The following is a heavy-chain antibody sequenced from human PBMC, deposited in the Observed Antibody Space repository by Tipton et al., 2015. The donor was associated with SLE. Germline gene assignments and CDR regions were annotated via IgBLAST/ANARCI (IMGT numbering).Heavy chain of an antibody. D-gene: IGHD3-22*01. Sequence: TLSLTCEVYGGSFSGYYWNWIRQPPGKGLEWIGEINDSGITNYNPSLKSRVTISVHASKNEFSLRLISVTAADTAVYYCAREGYYDNSGYYPLFDSWGQGILVTVSS. J-gene: IGHJ4*01. CDR3: AREGYYDNSGYYPLFDS. V-gene: IGHV4-34*01. CDR2: INDSGIT. CDR1: GGSFSGYY.